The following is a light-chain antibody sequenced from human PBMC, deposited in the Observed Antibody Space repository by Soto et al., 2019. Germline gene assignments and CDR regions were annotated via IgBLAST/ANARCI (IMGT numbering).Light chain of an antibody. V-gene: IGKV1-12*01. Sequence: DIQMTQSPSSVSASVGDRVTITCRASQAIDSWLAWYQQKPGEAPKLLIFTGSLLHSGVPPRFSGSGSGTDFTLTISSLQPEDFATYYCQQYYSYPMYTFGQGTKLEIK. J-gene: IGKJ2*01. CDR1: QAIDSW. CDR2: TGS. CDR3: QQYYSYPMYT.